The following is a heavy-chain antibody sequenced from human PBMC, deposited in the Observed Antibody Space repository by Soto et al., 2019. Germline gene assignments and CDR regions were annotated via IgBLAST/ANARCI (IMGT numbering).Heavy chain of an antibody. CDR3: AKDRGRGSPVSGGMDV. CDR2: ISRTSNHI. V-gene: IGHV3-21*01. J-gene: IGHJ6*02. CDR1: GFTFSSYA. D-gene: IGHD3-10*01. Sequence: GGSLRLSCAASGFTFSSYAMHWVRQAPGKGLEWVSIISRTSNHIYYADSVKGRFTVSRDNAENSLYLQMNSLRAEDTAVYYCAKDRGRGSPVSGGMDVWGQGTTVTVSS.